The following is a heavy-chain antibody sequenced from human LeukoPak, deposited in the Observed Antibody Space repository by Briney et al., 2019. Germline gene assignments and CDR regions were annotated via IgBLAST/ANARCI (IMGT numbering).Heavy chain of an antibody. CDR1: GFTFSNYN. J-gene: IGHJ4*02. Sequence: PGGSLRLSCAASGFTFSNYNMNWVRQAPGKGLEWVSSISSSSSYIYYADSVKGRFTISRDNAKNSLYLQMNSLRAEDTAVYYCARDLRYYDGSPYPIDYWGQGTLVTVSS. CDR2: ISSSSSYI. V-gene: IGHV3-21*01. D-gene: IGHD3-22*01. CDR3: ARDLRYYDGSPYPIDY.